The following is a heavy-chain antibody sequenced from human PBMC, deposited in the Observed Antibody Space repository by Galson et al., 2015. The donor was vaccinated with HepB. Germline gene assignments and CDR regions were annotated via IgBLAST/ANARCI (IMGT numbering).Heavy chain of an antibody. CDR3: ARSRGTGFGGYYGMDV. J-gene: IGHJ6*02. CDR2: ISIRSRDR. D-gene: IGHD1-1*01. Sequence: SLRLSCAGSGFSFSDYSMNWVRQAPGKGLEWVSSISIRSRDRYYADSVKGRFSISRDNAKNSLYLQMNSLRAEETAVYYCARSRGTGFGGYYGMDVWGQGTTVTVSS. V-gene: IGHV3-21*01. CDR1: GFSFSDYS.